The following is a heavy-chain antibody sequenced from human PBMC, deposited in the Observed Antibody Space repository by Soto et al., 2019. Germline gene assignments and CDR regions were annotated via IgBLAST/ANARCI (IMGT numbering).Heavy chain of an antibody. D-gene: IGHD6-6*01. Sequence: PSETLSLTCPVSGGSISSDYYYWSWIRQPPGKGLEWIGYIYYSGRTAYNPSLKSRIIISIDTSKNQFSLSLNSLNAADTAVYYCAGELSNSPEYFDFWGLGTLVTVSS. V-gene: IGHV4-30-4*01. CDR1: GGSISSDYYY. J-gene: IGHJ4*02. CDR3: AGELSNSPEYFDF. CDR2: IYYSGRT.